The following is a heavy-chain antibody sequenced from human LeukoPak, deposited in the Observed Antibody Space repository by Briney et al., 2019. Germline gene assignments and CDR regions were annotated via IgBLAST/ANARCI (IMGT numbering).Heavy chain of an antibody. CDR2: INHSGST. Sequence: SETLSLTCAVYGGSFSGYYWSWIRQPPGEGLEWIGEINHSGSTNYNPSLKSRVTISVDTSKNQFSLKLSSVTAADTAVYYCASSDYYDSSGYSDYWGQGTLVTVSS. D-gene: IGHD3-22*01. CDR3: ASSDYYDSSGYSDY. V-gene: IGHV4-34*01. J-gene: IGHJ4*02. CDR1: GGSFSGYY.